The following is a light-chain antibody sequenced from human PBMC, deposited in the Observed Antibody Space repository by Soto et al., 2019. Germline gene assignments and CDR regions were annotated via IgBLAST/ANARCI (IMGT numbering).Light chain of an antibody. Sequence: DIQMTQSPSTLSASLGDRVTITCRASQSISSWLAWYQQKPGKAPKLLIYKASSLESGVPSRFSGSGSGTEFTLTISSLQPDDFATYYCQQYNLWTFGQGTKVHIK. CDR3: QQYNLWT. CDR2: KAS. V-gene: IGKV1-5*03. J-gene: IGKJ1*01. CDR1: QSISSW.